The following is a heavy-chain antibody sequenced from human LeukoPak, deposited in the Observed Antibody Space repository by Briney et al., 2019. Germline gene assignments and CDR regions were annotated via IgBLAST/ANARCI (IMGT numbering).Heavy chain of an antibody. V-gene: IGHV4-61*02. CDR2: IFTYGST. J-gene: IGHJ4*02. D-gene: IGHD3-22*01. Sequence: SETLSLTCTVSGGSISSGTYYWSWVRQPAGKGLEWIGRIFTYGSTDHNPSLKSRVTISLDTSKNQFSLRLNSVSAADTAVYYCAREGPGGSGSHDDWGQGNLVIVSA. CDR3: AREGPGGSGSHDD. CDR1: GGSISSGTYY.